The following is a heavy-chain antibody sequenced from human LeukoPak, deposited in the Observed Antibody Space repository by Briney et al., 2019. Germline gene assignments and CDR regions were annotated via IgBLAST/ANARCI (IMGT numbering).Heavy chain of an antibody. Sequence: SSGTLSLTCAVSGGSISSNNWWGWVRQPPGKGLEWIGEIYHSGSPNYNPSLKSRVTISADTSKNQFSLKLSSVTAADTAVYYCARVLSSGWYGLDYWGQGTLVTVSS. CDR3: ARVLSSGWYGLDY. D-gene: IGHD6-19*01. CDR1: GGSISSNNW. V-gene: IGHV4-4*02. J-gene: IGHJ4*02. CDR2: IYHSGSP.